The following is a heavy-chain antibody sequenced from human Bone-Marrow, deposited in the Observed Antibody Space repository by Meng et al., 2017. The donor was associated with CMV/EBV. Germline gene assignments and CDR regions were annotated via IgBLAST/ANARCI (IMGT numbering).Heavy chain of an antibody. Sequence: SQTLSLTCAVYGGSFSGYYWSWIRQPPGKGLEWIGYIYYSGSTNYNPSLKSRVTISVDTSKNQFSLKLSSVTAADTAVYYCARAGRIGVGMDVWGQGTTVTVSS. V-gene: IGHV4-34*01. CDR1: GGSFSGYY. CDR3: ARAGRIGVGMDV. J-gene: IGHJ6*02. D-gene: IGHD2-8*01. CDR2: IYYSGST.